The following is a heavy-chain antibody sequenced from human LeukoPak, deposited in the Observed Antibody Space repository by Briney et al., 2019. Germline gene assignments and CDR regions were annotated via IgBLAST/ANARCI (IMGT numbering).Heavy chain of an antibody. CDR1: GCSISSGSYY. CDR3: ARGIYCSGGSCYRLNWFDP. J-gene: IGHJ5*02. Sequence: SQTLSLTCAVSGCSISSGSYYWSWIRQPAGKGLEWVGSIYSGGSTNCNPSLKSRVTISVDTSKNQFSMKLSSVTAADTAVYYCARGIYCSGGSCYRLNWFDPWGQGTLVTVSS. CDR2: IYSGGST. V-gene: IGHV4-61*02. D-gene: IGHD2-15*01.